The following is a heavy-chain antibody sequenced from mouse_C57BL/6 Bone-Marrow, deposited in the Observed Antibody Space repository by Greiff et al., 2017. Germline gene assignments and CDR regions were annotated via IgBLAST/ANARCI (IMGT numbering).Heavy chain of an antibody. Sequence: EVKLEESGGDLVKPGGSLKLSCAASGFTFSSYGMSWVRQTPDKRLEWVATISSGGSYTYYPDSVKGRFTISRDNAKNTLYLQMSSLKSEDTAMYYCARRAYYDYDEAMDYWGKGTSVTVSS. D-gene: IGHD2-4*01. J-gene: IGHJ4*01. CDR3: ARRAYYDYDEAMDY. CDR2: ISSGGSYT. CDR1: GFTFSSYG. V-gene: IGHV5-6*02.